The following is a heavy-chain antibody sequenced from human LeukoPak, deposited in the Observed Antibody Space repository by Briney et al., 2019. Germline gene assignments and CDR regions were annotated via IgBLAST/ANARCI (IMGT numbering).Heavy chain of an antibody. CDR2: IHKNAIT. V-gene: IGHV3-53*01. CDR1: GFTVSSNY. J-gene: IGHJ4*02. Sequence: GGSLRLSCAASGFTVSSNYMTWVRQAPGKGLEWVSVIHKNAITYYADTVKGRFTISRDNSKNMLYLQMNSLRAEDTAVYYCAARLGCSGGSCYQDDYWGQGTLVTVSS. CDR3: AARLGCSGGSCYQDDY. D-gene: IGHD2-15*01.